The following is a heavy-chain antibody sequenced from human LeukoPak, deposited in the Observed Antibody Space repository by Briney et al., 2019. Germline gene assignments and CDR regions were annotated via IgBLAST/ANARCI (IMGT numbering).Heavy chain of an antibody. D-gene: IGHD4-17*01. CDR3: AREYGDPRLRYFDY. V-gene: IGHV3-30*03. Sequence: GGSLRLSCRASGFTFSNYAINWVRQAPGKGLEWVAAISYDGIDIAYADSVRGRFTISRDNSKSTLYLQMNSLRAEDTAVYYCAREYGDPRLRYFDYWGQGTLVTVSS. CDR2: ISYDGIDI. J-gene: IGHJ4*02. CDR1: GFTFSNYA.